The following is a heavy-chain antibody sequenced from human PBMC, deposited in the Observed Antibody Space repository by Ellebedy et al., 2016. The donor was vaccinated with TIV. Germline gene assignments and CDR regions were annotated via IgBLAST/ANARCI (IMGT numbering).Heavy chain of an antibody. CDR3: ARHGLSGIPAVDY. CDR2: IYYSGTT. D-gene: IGHD3-10*01. Sequence: MPSETLSLTCAVYGGSFSGYYWSWIRQLPGKWLEWIGSIYYSGTTYYNPSLKSRVTISVDTSKNHFSLKLSSVTAADTAVYYCARHGLSGIPAVDYWGQGTLVTVSS. CDR1: GGSFSGYY. J-gene: IGHJ4*02. V-gene: IGHV4-34*01.